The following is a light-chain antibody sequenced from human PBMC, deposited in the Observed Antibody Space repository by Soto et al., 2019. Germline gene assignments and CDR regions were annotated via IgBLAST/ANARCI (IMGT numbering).Light chain of an antibody. V-gene: IGKV2-30*01. Sequence: VVMTQSPLSLPVTLGQPASISCRSSQSLVYSDGNTYLNWFQQRPGQSPRRLIYKVSNRDSGVPEGLSGSGSGTDFTLKISRVEAEYVGVYYCMQGTHWPTFGQGTKVEI. CDR1: QSLVYSDGNTY. J-gene: IGKJ1*01. CDR3: MQGTHWPT. CDR2: KVS.